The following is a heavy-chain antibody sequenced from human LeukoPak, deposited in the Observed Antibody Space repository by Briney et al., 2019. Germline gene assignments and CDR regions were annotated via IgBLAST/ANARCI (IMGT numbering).Heavy chain of an antibody. V-gene: IGHV3-53*01. J-gene: IGHJ6*04. D-gene: IGHD3/OR15-3a*01. CDR3: AGGRTGSGMDV. Sequence: QSGGSLRLSCATSGFTVSSNYMSWVRQAPGKGLEWVSVIYSGGSTYYAGSVKGRFTISRDNSKNTLYLQMNSLRAEDTAVCYCAGGRTGSGMDVWGKGTTVTVSS. CDR1: GFTVSSNY. CDR2: IYSGGST.